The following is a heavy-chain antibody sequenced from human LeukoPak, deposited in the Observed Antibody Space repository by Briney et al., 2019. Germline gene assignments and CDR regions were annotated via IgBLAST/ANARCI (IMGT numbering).Heavy chain of an antibody. Sequence: SETLSLTRTVSGGSISSGGYYWSWIRQHPGKGLGWIGYIYYSGSTYYNPSLKSRVTISVDTSKNQLSLKLSSVTAADTAVYYCAGIYYDSSGYYFDYWGQGTLVTVSS. D-gene: IGHD3-22*01. CDR2: IYYSGST. V-gene: IGHV4-31*03. CDR1: GGSISSGGYY. J-gene: IGHJ4*02. CDR3: AGIYYDSSGYYFDY.